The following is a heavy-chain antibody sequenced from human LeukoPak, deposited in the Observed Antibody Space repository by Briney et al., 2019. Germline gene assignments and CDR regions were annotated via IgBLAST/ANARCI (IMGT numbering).Heavy chain of an antibody. CDR1: GFTFSSYW. J-gene: IGHJ6*02. CDR2: IKQDGSEK. D-gene: IGHD6-19*01. CDR3: ARLGYSSGWYDFDTSYYYGMDV. Sequence: PGGSLRLTCAASGFTFSSYWMSWVRQAPGKGLEWVANIKQDGSEKYYVDSVKGRLTISRDNAKNSLYLQMNSLRAEDTAVYYCARLGYSSGWYDFDTSYYYGMDVWGQGTTVTVSS. V-gene: IGHV3-7*01.